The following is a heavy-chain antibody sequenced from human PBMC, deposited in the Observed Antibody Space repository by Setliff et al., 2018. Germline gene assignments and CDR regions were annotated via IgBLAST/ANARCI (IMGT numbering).Heavy chain of an antibody. V-gene: IGHV1-2*02. CDR3: AKTKGFVGGWLDP. CDR1: AYSFSGYY. Sequence: ASVKVSCKTSAYSFSGYYIHWVRQAPGQGLEWMGWMNTSSGDTKYTQKFQGRVTMTRDTSISTAYMELSRLRSDDTALYFCAKTKGFVGGWLDPWGQGTLVTVSS. CDR2: MNTSSGDT. D-gene: IGHD1-1*01. J-gene: IGHJ5*02.